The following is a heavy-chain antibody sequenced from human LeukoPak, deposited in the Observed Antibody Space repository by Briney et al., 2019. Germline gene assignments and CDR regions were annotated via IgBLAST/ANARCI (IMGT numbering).Heavy chain of an antibody. CDR2: ISGSGGST. V-gene: IGHV3-23*01. CDR3: ARLAKYYYGSGSSDAFDI. J-gene: IGHJ3*02. CDR1: GFTFSSYA. D-gene: IGHD3-10*01. Sequence: GGSLRLSCAASGFTFSSYAMSWVRQAPGKGLEWVSAISGSGGSTYYADSVKGRFTISRDNAKNTLYLQMNSLRAEDTAVYYCARLAKYYYGSGSSDAFDIWGQGTVVTVSS.